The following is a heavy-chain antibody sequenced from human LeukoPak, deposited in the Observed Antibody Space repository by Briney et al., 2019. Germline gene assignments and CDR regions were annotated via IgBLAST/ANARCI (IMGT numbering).Heavy chain of an antibody. D-gene: IGHD4-17*01. V-gene: IGHV4-34*01. CDR2: INHSGST. CDR1: GGSFSGYY. Sequence: SETLSLTCAVHGGSFSGYYWSWIRQPPGKGLEWIGEINHSGSTNYNPSLKSRVTISVDTSKNQFSLKLSSVTAADTAVYYCASRSFGDYGLDYWGQGTLVTVSS. J-gene: IGHJ4*02. CDR3: ASRSFGDYGLDY.